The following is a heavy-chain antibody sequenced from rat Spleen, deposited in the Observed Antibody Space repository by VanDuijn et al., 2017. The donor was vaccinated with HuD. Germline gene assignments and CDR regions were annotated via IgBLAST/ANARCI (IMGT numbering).Heavy chain of an antibody. CDR2: ITYNGIT. V-gene: IGHV3-1*01. CDR1: GFSLISYSVN. CDR3: ARYRGGFDS. Sequence: EVQLQESGPGLVKPSQSLSLTCTVSGFSLISYSVNWGWIRKFPGNEMEWIGHITYNGITNYNPSLKSRSSITRDTSKNHFFLQLNSVTDEDTATYYCARYRGGFDSWGQGVMVTVSS. D-gene: IGHD1-11*01. J-gene: IGHJ2*01.